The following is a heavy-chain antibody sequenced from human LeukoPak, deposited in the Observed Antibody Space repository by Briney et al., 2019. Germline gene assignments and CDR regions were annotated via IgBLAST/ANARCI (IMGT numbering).Heavy chain of an antibody. CDR2: IYYSGST. CDR1: GGSISSDY. V-gene: IGHV4-59*01. D-gene: IGHD1-14*01. J-gene: IGHJ4*02. CDR3: ARHNREDPFDY. Sequence: KPSETLSLTCTVSGGSISSDYWSWIRQPPGKGLEWIGYIYYSGSTNYNPSLKSRVTISVDTSKNQFSLKLSSVTAAGTAVYYCARHNREDPFDYWGQGTLVTVSS.